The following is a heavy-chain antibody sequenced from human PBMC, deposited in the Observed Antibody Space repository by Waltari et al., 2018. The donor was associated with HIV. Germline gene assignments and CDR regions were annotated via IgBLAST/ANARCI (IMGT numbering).Heavy chain of an antibody. CDR2: IYYNGAT. V-gene: IGHV4-59*01. D-gene: IGHD7-27*01. CDR1: GGSTSTYY. Sequence: QVQLQESGPGLVKPSETLSLTGTVSGGSTSTYYWNWIRQPPGKGLEWIGYIYYNGATIYNPSLKSRLSMSIDTSKNQFSLKLSSVTAADTAMYFCARPSNWGSRNWYFDLWGRGTLVTVSS. CDR3: ARPSNWGSRNWYFDL. J-gene: IGHJ2*01.